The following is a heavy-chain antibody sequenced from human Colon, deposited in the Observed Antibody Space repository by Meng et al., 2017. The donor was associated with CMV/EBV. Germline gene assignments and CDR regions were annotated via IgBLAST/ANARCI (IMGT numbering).Heavy chain of an antibody. V-gene: IGHV3-53*01. J-gene: IGHJ4*02. Sequence: GESLKISCAASGFTVSSNYMSWVRQAPGKGLEWVSVIYGGGSTYYADSVKGRFTISRDNSKNTLYLQMNSLRAGDTAEYYCVRVGIAVAGSGWVDYWGQGTLVTVSS. D-gene: IGHD6-19*01. CDR2: IYGGGST. CDR3: VRVGIAVAGSGWVDY. CDR1: GFTVSSNY.